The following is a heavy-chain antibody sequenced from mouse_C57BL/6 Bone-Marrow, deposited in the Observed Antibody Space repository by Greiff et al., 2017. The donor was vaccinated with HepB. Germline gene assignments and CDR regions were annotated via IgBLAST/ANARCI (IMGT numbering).Heavy chain of an antibody. Sequence: EVMLVESGGGLVKPGGSLKLSCAASGFTFSSYAMSWVRQTPEKRLEWVATISDGGSYTYYPDNVKGRFTISRDNAKNNLYRQMSHLKSEDTAMYYCAREDYSNLAWFAYWGQGTLVTVSA. CDR3: AREDYSNLAWFAY. D-gene: IGHD2-5*01. CDR1: GFTFSSYA. V-gene: IGHV5-4*01. CDR2: ISDGGSYT. J-gene: IGHJ3*01.